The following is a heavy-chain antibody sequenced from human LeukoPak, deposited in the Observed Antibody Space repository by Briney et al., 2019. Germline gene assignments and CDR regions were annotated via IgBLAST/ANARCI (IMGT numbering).Heavy chain of an antibody. D-gene: IGHD2-2*01. CDR2: MNPNSGNT. CDR1: GYTFTSYD. J-gene: IGHJ6*03. Sequence: GASVKVSCKASGYTFTSYDINWVRQATGQGLEWMGWMNPNSGNTGYAQKLQGRVTMTTDTSTSTAYMELRSLRSDDTAVYYCARDDPDIVVVPAAMSNYYYYYMDVWGKGTTVTVSS. CDR3: ARDDPDIVVVPAAMSNYYYYYMDV. V-gene: IGHV1-8*01.